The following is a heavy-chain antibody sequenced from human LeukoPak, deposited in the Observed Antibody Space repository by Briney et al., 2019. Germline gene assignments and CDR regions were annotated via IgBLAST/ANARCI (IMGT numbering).Heavy chain of an antibody. CDR1: GGSISNYY. Sequence: SETLSLTCSVSGGSISNYYWSWLRQPPGKGLEWIGYIYNSGSTNYNPSLKSRVTISVDTSKNQFPLNLTSVTPADTAVYYCARGSTYWYFDLWGRGTLATVSS. CDR3: ARGSTYWYFDL. CDR2: IYNSGST. V-gene: IGHV4-59*01. J-gene: IGHJ2*01.